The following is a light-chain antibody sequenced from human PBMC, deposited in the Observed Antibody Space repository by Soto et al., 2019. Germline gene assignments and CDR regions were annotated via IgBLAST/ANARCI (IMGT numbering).Light chain of an antibody. CDR1: QTVMSY. J-gene: IGKJ4*01. CDR2: DAS. Sequence: DLELTQSPASLSSSLGDRVNITCRAGQTVMSYLHWYQQKPGKAPNLLIYDASSLQSGVPSRFSGSGSGTDFTLTISSLQPEDFGTYYCQQTYSTFVSFGGGTKVEMK. V-gene: IGKV1-39*01. CDR3: QQTYSTFVS.